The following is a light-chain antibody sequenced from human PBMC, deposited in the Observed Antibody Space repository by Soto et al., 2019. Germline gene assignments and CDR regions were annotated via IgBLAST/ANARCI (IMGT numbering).Light chain of an antibody. V-gene: IGLV1-40*01. J-gene: IGLJ3*02. CDR3: QSYDSSLSGWV. Sequence: QSVLAQPPSVSGAPGQRVTISCTGSSSNIGAGYGVHWYQQLPGTAPKLLIYGNSNRPSGFPDRFSGSKSGTSASLAITGLQAEDEADYHSQSYDSSLSGWVFGGGTQLTVL. CDR2: GNS. CDR1: SSNIGAGYG.